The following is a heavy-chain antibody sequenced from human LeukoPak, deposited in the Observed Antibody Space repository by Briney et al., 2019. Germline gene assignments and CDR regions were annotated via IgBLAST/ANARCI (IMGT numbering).Heavy chain of an antibody. V-gene: IGHV3-21*01. D-gene: IGHD1-7*01. CDR2: ISSSSGYI. Sequence: GGSLRLSCAASGFTFSSYSMNWVRQAPGKGLEWVSSISSSSGYIYYADSVKGRFTISRDNAKKSLYLQVNSLRAEDTAVYYCAREENYKVDYWGQGTLVTVSS. CDR1: GFTFSSYS. J-gene: IGHJ4*02. CDR3: AREENYKVDY.